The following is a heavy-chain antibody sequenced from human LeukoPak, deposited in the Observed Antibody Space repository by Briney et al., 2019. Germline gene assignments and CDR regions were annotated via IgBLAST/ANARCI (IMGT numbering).Heavy chain of an antibody. J-gene: IGHJ5*02. Sequence: PSETLSLTYTVSGGSISSSSYYWGWIRQPPGKGLEWIGSIYYSGSTYYNPSLKSRVTISVDTSKNQFSLKLSSVTAADTAVYYCARGANWFDPWGQGTLVTVSS. V-gene: IGHV4-39*01. CDR3: ARGANWFDP. CDR1: GGSISSSSYY. CDR2: IYYSGST.